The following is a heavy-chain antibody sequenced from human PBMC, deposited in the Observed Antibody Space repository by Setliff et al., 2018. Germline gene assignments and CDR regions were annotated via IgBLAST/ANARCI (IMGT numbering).Heavy chain of an antibody. CDR2: IYPGDSDT. Sequence: PGESLKISCKGSGYSFTSYWIGWVRQMPGKGLEWMGIIYPGDSDTRYSPSFQGQVTISADKSINTAYLQWSSLKAADTAMYYCARRNTAMVYGFDIWGQGTMVTV. D-gene: IGHD5-18*01. V-gene: IGHV5-51*01. CDR1: GYSFTSYW. CDR3: ARRNTAMVYGFDI. J-gene: IGHJ3*02.